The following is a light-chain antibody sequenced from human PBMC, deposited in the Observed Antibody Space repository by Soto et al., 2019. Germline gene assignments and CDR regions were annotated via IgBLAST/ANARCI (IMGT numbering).Light chain of an antibody. J-gene: IGKJ4*01. CDR1: QSVDGY. V-gene: IGKV3-11*01. Sequence: VLTQSPATLSLSPGDRATLSCRASQSVDGYLVWYQQKPGQAPRLLIYDTSNRATGIPARFSGGGSGTDFTLTISSLEPEDFAIYYCQQRNNWPPSLTFGGGTKVEIK. CDR3: QQRNNWPPSLT. CDR2: DTS.